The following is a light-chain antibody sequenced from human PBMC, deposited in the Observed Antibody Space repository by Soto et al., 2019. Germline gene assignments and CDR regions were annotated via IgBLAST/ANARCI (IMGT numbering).Light chain of an antibody. V-gene: IGKV3-15*01. Sequence: EIVMTQSQATLSVSPGERASLSCRASQNIHNTFAWYQQKPGQTPRLLIYDASTRATGIPGSFSGSGSGTEFTLTISSLQSEDFAVYYCQQYNSCPLTFGGGTKVEIK. J-gene: IGKJ4*01. CDR2: DAS. CDR3: QQYNSCPLT. CDR1: QNIHNT.